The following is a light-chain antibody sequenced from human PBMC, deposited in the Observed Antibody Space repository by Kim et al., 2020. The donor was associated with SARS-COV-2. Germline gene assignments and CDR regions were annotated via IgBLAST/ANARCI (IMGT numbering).Light chain of an antibody. CDR3: QAWDSSTAV. J-gene: IGLJ3*02. CDR2: QDT. V-gene: IGLV3-1*01. Sequence: RQTSSITCSGDKLGDKYAPWYQQKPGQAPVLVIHQDTKRPSGIPERFSGSNAGNTATLTISGTQAMDEADYYCQAWDSSTAVFGGGTKLTVL. CDR1: KLGDKY.